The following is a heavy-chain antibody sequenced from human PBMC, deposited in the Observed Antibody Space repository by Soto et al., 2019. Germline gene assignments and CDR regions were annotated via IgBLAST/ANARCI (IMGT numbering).Heavy chain of an antibody. CDR1: GFTFSSYA. V-gene: IGHV3-23*01. J-gene: IGHJ6*02. Sequence: PGGSLRRFCAASGFTFSSYAMNWVRQAPGKGLEWVSAISGSGGSTYYADSVKGRFTISRDTSKNTLYLQMNSLRVEDTAVYYCAKPPGGYYYYGMDVWGQGTTVTAP. D-gene: IGHD3-10*01. CDR2: ISGSGGST. CDR3: AKPPGGYYYYGMDV.